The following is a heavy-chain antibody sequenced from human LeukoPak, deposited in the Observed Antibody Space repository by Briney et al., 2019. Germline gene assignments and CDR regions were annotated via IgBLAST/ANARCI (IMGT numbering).Heavy chain of an antibody. CDR2: IFTTGST. D-gene: IGHD3-3*02. CDR3: ARASDSIFSYYYHMDL. J-gene: IGHJ6*03. V-gene: IGHV4-4*07. CDR1: GASVSEYY. Sequence: SETLSLTCTVSGASVSEYYWSWVRQPAGKGLEWVGRIFTTGSTNYNPSLKSRVTMSRDSSKNQLFLTLTSVTAADTAVYYCARASDSIFSYYYHMDLWGKGITVTVSS.